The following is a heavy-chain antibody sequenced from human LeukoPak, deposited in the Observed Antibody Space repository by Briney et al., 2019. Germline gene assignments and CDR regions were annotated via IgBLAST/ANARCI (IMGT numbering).Heavy chain of an antibody. CDR2: IYYGGST. Sequence: SETLSLTCTVSGGSISSNRHHWGWIRQPPGKGLEWIGNIYYGGSTYYNPSLKSRVTISVDTSKNQFSLKLSSVTAADTAVYYCTRLLKYSGSYYCDYWGQGSLVTVSS. V-gene: IGHV4-39*01. CDR1: GGSISSNRHH. D-gene: IGHD1-26*01. J-gene: IGHJ4*02. CDR3: TRLLKYSGSYYCDY.